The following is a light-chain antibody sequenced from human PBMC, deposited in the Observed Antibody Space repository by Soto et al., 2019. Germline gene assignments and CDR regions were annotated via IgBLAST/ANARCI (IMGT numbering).Light chain of an antibody. CDR2: EGS. CDR1: SSDVGNYNL. CDR3: CSYASSSTYV. V-gene: IGLV2-23*01. Sequence: QSALTQPASVSGSPGQSITISCTGTSSDVGNYNLVSWYQHDPGKAPKLLIYEGSKRPSGVSDRFSGSKSGNTASLTISGLQAEDEADYYCCSYASSSTYVFGPGTKLTVL. J-gene: IGLJ1*01.